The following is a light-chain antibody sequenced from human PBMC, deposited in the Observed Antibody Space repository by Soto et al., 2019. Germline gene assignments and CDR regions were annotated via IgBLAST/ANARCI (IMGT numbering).Light chain of an antibody. CDR3: QQRSNL. CDR1: QSVSSY. Sequence: EIVLTQSPATLSLSPGERATLSCRASQSVSSYLAWYQQKPGQAPRLLIYDASNRATGIPARFSGSGSGTDFTLTISSLEPEDFAVYYRQQRSNLFGQGTRLEIK. J-gene: IGKJ5*01. V-gene: IGKV3-11*01. CDR2: DAS.